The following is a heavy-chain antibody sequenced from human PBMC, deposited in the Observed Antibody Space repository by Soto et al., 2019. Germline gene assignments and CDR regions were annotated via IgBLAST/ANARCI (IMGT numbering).Heavy chain of an antibody. J-gene: IGHJ6*02. CDR1: GFTFSTYG. Sequence: QVQLVESGGGEVQPGRSLTLSCAASGFTFSTYGMHWVRQTPGKGLEWVAVISCDGTNKVYSDSVKGRFTISRDNFKNTMTLQMNSLRADDTAVYSCAKDLQSYGDYDYYCYGMDVWGLGTRVTVSS. CDR3: AKDLQSYGDYDYYCYGMDV. D-gene: IGHD4-17*01. V-gene: IGHV3-30*18. CDR2: ISCDGTNK.